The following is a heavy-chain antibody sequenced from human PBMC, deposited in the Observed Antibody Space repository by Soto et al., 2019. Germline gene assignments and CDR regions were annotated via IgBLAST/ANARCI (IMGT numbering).Heavy chain of an antibody. CDR2: INHSGST. Sequence: SETLSLTCGVYGGSFSGYYWSWIRQPPGKGLEWIGEINHSGSTNYNPSLKSRVTISVDTSKNQFSLKLSSVTAADTAVYYCARGGGGYDYVWGSYRSPPDYWGQGTLVTVSS. CDR3: ARGGGGYDYVWGSYRSPPDY. J-gene: IGHJ4*02. CDR1: GGSFSGYY. V-gene: IGHV4-34*01. D-gene: IGHD3-16*02.